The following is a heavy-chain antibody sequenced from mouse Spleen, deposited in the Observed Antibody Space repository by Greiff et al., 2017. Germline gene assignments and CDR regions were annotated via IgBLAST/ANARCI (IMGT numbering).Heavy chain of an antibody. Sequence: EVKLVESGPGLVKPSQSLSLTCTVTGYSITSDYAWNWIRQSPGNKLEWMGYISYSGSTSYNPSLKSRISITRDTSKNQFFLQLNSVTTEDTATYYCAREVGAAEELDYWGQGTTLTVSS. CDR2: ISYSGST. D-gene: IGHD1-2*01. J-gene: IGHJ2*01. V-gene: IGHV3-2*02. CDR1: GYSITSDYA. CDR3: AREVGAAEELDY.